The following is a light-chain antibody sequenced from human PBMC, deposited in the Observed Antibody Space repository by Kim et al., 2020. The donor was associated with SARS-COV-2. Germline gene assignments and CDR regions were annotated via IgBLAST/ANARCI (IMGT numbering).Light chain of an antibody. CDR3: QQRSNWPPSIT. J-gene: IGKJ5*01. Sequence: EIVLTQSPATLSLSPGERATLSCRASQSVSSYLAWYQQKPGQAPRLLIYDASNRATGIPARFSGSGSGTDFTLTISSLEPEDFAVYYWQQRSNWPPSITSGQGTRLEIK. V-gene: IGKV3-11*01. CDR2: DAS. CDR1: QSVSSY.